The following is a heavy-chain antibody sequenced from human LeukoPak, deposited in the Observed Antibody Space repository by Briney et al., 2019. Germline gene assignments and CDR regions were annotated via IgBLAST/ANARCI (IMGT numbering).Heavy chain of an antibody. J-gene: IGHJ2*01. Sequence: SETLSLTCTVSGGSISSYYWSWIRQPPGKGLEWIGYIYYSGSTNYNPSLKSRVTISVDTSKNQFSLKLSSVTAADTAVYYCERRYGDYVNWYFDLWGRGTLVTVSS. V-gene: IGHV4-59*01. D-gene: IGHD4-17*01. CDR1: GGSISSYY. CDR3: ERRYGDYVNWYFDL. CDR2: IYYSGST.